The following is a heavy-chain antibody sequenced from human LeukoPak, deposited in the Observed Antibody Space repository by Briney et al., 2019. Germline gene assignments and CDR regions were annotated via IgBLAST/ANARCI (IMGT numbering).Heavy chain of an antibody. CDR1: GFTFNNYA. V-gene: IGHV3-48*01. J-gene: IGHJ6*02. CDR3: ARDRYRSGCMDV. Sequence: GGSLRLSCAASGFTFNNYAMNWVRQAPGKGLEWVSDISSSGSTIYFADSVKGRFTISRDNSKNTLYLQMNTLRAEDTAIYYCARDRYRSGCMDVWGQGTTVTVS. CDR2: ISSSGSTI. D-gene: IGHD6-19*01.